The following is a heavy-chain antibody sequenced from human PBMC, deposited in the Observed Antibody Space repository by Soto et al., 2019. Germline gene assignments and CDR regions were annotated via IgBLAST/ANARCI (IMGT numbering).Heavy chain of an antibody. CDR2: IIPMFGIG. J-gene: IGHJ6*02. CDR3: ARGYREHSFYAMDV. Sequence: QVQLVQSGAEVKMPGSSVRVSCKASGGSFSKYGISWVRQAPGQGLEWMGGIIPMFGIGNYTEKFLGRVTITADESTSTSHTELSSLRSEDSAVYFCARGYREHSFYAMDVCCQWTTVSVSS. V-gene: IGHV1-69*01. D-gene: IGHD1-26*01. CDR1: GGSFSKYG.